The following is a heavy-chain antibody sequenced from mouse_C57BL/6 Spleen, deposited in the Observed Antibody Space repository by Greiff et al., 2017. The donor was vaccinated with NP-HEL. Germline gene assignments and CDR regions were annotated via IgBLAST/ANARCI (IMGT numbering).Heavy chain of an antibody. CDR1: GFNIKDDY. CDR2: IDPENGDT. V-gene: IGHV14-4*01. J-gene: IGHJ2*01. D-gene: IGHD2-1*01. CDR3: TGGNYVGDY. Sequence: EVQLQQSGAELVRPGASVKLSCTASGFNIKDDYMHWVKQRPEQGLEWIGWIDPENGDTEYASKFQGKATITADTSSNTAYLQLSSLTSEDTAVYYCTGGNYVGDYWGQGTTLTVSS.